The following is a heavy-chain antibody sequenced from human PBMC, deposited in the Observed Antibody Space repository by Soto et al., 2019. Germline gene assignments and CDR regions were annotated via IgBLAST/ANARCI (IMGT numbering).Heavy chain of an antibody. V-gene: IGHV1-2*02. D-gene: IGHD3-22*01. CDR1: GYEFTGCY. Sequence: APVRVSDRGAGYEFTGCYMQWVRQAPGQGLEGMGWINPTSGGTNHAQKFQGRVTMTRDTSISTAYMELSRLRSDDTAVYYCATVYYDSSGYYYRPVIGSWGQGALVTVSS. J-gene: IGHJ5*01. CDR2: INPTSGGT. CDR3: ATVYYDSSGYYYRPVIGS.